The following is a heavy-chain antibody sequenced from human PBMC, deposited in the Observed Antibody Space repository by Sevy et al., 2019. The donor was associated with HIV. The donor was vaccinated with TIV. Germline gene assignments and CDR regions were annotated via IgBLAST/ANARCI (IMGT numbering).Heavy chain of an antibody. CDR3: AREGCSKPHDY. J-gene: IGHJ4*02. CDR2: FFFGVGKK. D-gene: IGHD3-10*02. Sequence: GGSLRLSCAASGFTFSSYAMSWVRQAPGKGLDGVPTFFFGVGKKNYADSVKGRFTISRDNSKNTLYLQMHSLRAEDTAVYYCAREGCSKPHDYWGQGTLITVSS. CDR1: GFTFSSYA. V-gene: IGHV3-23*01.